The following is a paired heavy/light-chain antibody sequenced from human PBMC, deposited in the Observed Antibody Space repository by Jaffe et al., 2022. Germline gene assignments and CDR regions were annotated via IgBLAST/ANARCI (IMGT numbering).Light chain of an antibody. J-gene: IGKJ1*01. Sequence: EIVLTQSPATLSLSPGERATLSCRASQSVSSYLAWYQQKPGQAPRLLIYDASNRATGIPARFSGSGSGTDFTLTISSLEPEDFAVYYCQQRSNWQTWTFGQGTKVEIK. V-gene: IGKV3-11*01. CDR1: QSVSSY. CDR3: QQRSNWQTWT. CDR2: DAS.
Heavy chain of an antibody. Sequence: QVQLQESGPGLVKPSETLSLTCTVSGGSISSYYWSWIRQPPGKGLEWIGYIYYSGSTNYNPSLKSRVTISVDTSKNQFSLKLSSVTAADTAVYYCARDRGGYCSSTSCYAGGIRTLNWFDPWGQGTLVTVSS. J-gene: IGHJ5*02. CDR3: ARDRGGYCSSTSCYAGGIRTLNWFDP. D-gene: IGHD2-2*01. V-gene: IGHV4-59*01. CDR2: IYYSGST. CDR1: GGSISSYY.